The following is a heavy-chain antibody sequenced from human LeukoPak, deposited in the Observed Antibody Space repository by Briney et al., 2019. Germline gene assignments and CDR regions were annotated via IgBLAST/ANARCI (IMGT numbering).Heavy chain of an antibody. Sequence: GGSLRLFCAASGFTISHVWMTWVRQALEQGLEWVGRIRETTDGGTTDYAAPVKGRFTISRDDSKNTLYLQMNSLKTEDTAVYYCTSTLGYWGQGTLVTVSS. CDR2: IRETTDGGTT. J-gene: IGHJ4*02. V-gene: IGHV3-15*01. CDR3: TSTLGY. D-gene: IGHD3-22*01. CDR1: GFTISHVW.